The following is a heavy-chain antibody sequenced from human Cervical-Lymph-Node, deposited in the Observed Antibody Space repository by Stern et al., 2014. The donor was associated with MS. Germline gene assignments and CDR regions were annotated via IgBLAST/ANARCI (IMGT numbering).Heavy chain of an antibody. V-gene: IGHV1-46*04. D-gene: IGHD1-1*01. CDR1: GYTFTRYW. Sequence: QVQLVESGAEVKEPGASVRVSCKTSGYTFTRYWIHWVRQAPGQGLEWVGIIKPGDGDTIYAQKLKVRVTMTRDSSTSTVYMELKNLRLEDTAVYYCARLEGVTASYNDWGQGTLLTVSS. J-gene: IGHJ4*02. CDR2: IKPGDGDT. CDR3: ARLEGVTASYND.